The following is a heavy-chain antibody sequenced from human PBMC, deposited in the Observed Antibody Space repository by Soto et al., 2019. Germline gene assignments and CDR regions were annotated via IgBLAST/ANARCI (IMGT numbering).Heavy chain of an antibody. CDR3: AKRAPYYFDS. J-gene: IGHJ4*02. CDR1: GFTYINYA. V-gene: IGHV3-23*01. Sequence: GGPLRLSSAASGFTYINYARSWVRQAPGKGLEWVSTIGTSGGTYYPDSVRGRFTISRDNSRNTLYLQMNSLRPEDTAVYYCAKRAPYYFDSWGQGTRVTVSS. CDR2: IGTSGGT.